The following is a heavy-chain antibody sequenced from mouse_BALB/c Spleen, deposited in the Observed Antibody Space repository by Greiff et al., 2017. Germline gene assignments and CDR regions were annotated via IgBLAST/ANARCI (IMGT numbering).Heavy chain of an antibody. J-gene: IGHJ3*01. CDR3: ARDRWYGSSPAWFAY. CDR1: GFSLTSYG. Sequence: VQLQQSGPGLVAPSQSLSITCTVSGFSLTSYGVHWVRQPPGKGLEWLGVIWAGGSTNYNSALMSRLSISKDNSKSQVFLKMNSLQTDDTAMYYCARDRWYGSSPAWFAYWGQGTLVTVSA. D-gene: IGHD1-1*01. V-gene: IGHV2-9*02. CDR2: IWAGGST.